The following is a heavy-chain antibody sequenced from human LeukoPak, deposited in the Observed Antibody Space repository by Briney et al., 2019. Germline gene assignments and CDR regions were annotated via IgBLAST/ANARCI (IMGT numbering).Heavy chain of an antibody. CDR2: IYYSGST. Sequence: SETLSLTCTVSGGSISSYYWSWIRKPPGKGLEGIGYIYYSGSTNYNPSLKSRVTISVDTSKNQFSLKLSSVTAADTAVYYCARSEGRDGYNFDYWGQGTLVTVSS. D-gene: IGHD5-24*01. CDR1: GGSISSYY. V-gene: IGHV4-59*01. J-gene: IGHJ4*02. CDR3: ARSEGRDGYNFDY.